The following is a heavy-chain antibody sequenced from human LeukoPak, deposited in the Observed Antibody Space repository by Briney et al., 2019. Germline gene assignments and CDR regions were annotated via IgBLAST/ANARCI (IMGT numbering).Heavy chain of an antibody. CDR3: ARGAVPGIADDY. J-gene: IGHJ4*02. CDR1: GFTFSTYE. D-gene: IGHD6-13*01. Sequence: GGSLRLSCTASGFTFSTYEMHWVRQAPGKGLEWVSYITGRGITMYYADSVKGRFTISRDNAKNSLFLQMNSLRAEDTGVYYCARGAVPGIADDYWGQGTLVTVSS. V-gene: IGHV3-48*03. CDR2: ITGRGITM.